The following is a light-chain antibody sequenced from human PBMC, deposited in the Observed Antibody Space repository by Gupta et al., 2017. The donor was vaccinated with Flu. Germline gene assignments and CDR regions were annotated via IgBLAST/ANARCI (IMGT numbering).Light chain of an antibody. Sequence: QSVLTQPPSASRTPGQSVTISCSGSRANIGASFLYWYHQFPGRAPTLLSYKNNQRPSGVPERFSGSKSDTSASLAISGLRPEDEDDYYCAAWDDSLSGSFGGGTRLTVL. CDR3: AAWDDSLSGS. CDR2: KNN. V-gene: IGLV1-47*01. J-gene: IGLJ3*02. CDR1: RANIGASF.